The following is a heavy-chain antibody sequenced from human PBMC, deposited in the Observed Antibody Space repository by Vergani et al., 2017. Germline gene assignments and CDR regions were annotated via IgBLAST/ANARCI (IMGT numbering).Heavy chain of an antibody. D-gene: IGHD1-26*01. Sequence: EVQLLQSEGAVVQPGGSLRLSCVASGFTFSSHAMSSVRQGHGQGLEWVSSLKNTGDSTHYADSVKGRFTISRDNSKNTLYLQMDSLRVEDTAVYYCGGGSGNYNWGEGTLVAVSS. V-gene: IGHV3-23*01. CDR1: GFTFSSHA. CDR2: LKNTGDST. CDR3: GGGSGNYN. J-gene: IGHJ1*01.